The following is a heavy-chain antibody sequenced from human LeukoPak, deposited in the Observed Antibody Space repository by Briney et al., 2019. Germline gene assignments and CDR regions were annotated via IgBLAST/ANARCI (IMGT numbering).Heavy chain of an antibody. CDR2: MNPNSGNT. CDR3: ARSTVYCCGANCHNAFDI. Sequence: ASVKVSCKASGYPFSRYDLNWVRQATGQGLEWMGWMNPNSGNTGYAQKFQGRVTMTRSTSISTAYMELSSLRSDDTAVYYCARSTVYCCGANCHNAFDIWGQGTMVTVSS. J-gene: IGHJ3*02. D-gene: IGHD2-2*02. V-gene: IGHV1-8*01. CDR1: GYPFSRYD.